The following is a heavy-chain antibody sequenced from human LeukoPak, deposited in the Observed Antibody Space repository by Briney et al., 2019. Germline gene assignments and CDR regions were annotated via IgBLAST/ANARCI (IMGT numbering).Heavy chain of an antibody. Sequence: PGGSLRLSCAASGFTFSSYGMPWVRQAPGKGLEWVAVIWYDGSNKYYADSVKGRFTISRDNSKNTLYLQMNSLRAEDTAVYYCAGDQGAVAGTEYFQHWGQGTLVTVSS. D-gene: IGHD6-19*01. V-gene: IGHV3-33*01. CDR1: GFTFSSYG. CDR3: AGDQGAVAGTEYFQH. J-gene: IGHJ1*01. CDR2: IWYDGSNK.